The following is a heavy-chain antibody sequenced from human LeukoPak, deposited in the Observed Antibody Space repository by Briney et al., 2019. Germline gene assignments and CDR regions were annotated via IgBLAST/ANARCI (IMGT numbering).Heavy chain of an antibody. V-gene: IGHV3-23*01. CDR2: ISGDGRDT. CDR1: GFSFSSFG. Sequence: GGSLRLSCAASGFSFSSFGMSWVRQAPGRGLQWVSSISGDGRDTFYADSVKGRFTISRDNSKNTLYLQMNSLRAEDTAVYYCAKDTDYVWGSYRPLFDYWGQGTLVTVSS. CDR3: AKDTDYVWGSYRPLFDY. J-gene: IGHJ4*02. D-gene: IGHD3-16*02.